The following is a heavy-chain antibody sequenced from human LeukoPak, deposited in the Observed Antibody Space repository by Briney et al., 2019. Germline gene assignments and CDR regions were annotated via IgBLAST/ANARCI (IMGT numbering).Heavy chain of an antibody. CDR1: GFTFSSYA. D-gene: IGHD3-3*01. V-gene: IGHV3-30*04. CDR2: ISYDGSNK. Sequence: PGGSLRLSCAASGFTFSSYAMHWVRQAPGKGLEWVAVISYDGSNKYYADSVKGRFTVSRDNSKNTLYLQMNSLRAEDTAVYYCARDLQGYDFWSGSHFDYWGQGTLVTVSS. J-gene: IGHJ4*02. CDR3: ARDLQGYDFWSGSHFDY.